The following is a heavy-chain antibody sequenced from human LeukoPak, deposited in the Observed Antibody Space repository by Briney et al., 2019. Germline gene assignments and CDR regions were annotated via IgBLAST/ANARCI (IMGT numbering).Heavy chain of an antibody. Sequence: SETLSLTCTVSGGSISTSYWNWIRQSPGKGLQWIGYIHYSGQNKYNPSLKSRVAISMDTPKSQISLKLTSVTAADTAVYYCTRGFDYKSTYFDNWGQGTLVTVSP. CDR3: TRGFDYKSTYFDN. CDR2: IHYSGQN. CDR1: GGSISTSY. J-gene: IGHJ4*02. V-gene: IGHV4-59*01. D-gene: IGHD5-12*01.